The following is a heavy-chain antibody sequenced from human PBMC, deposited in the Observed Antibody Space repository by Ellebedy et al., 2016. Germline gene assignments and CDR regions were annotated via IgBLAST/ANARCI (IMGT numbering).Heavy chain of an antibody. J-gene: IGHJ5*02. V-gene: IGHV4-59*08. CDR1: GGSISSYY. Sequence: SETLSLTCTVSGGSISSYYWSWIRQPPGKGLEWIGYIYYSGSTYYNPSLKSRVTISVDTSKNQFSLKLSSVTAADTAVYYCARRVAGDWFDPWGQGTLVTVSS. CDR3: ARRVAGDWFDP. D-gene: IGHD2-8*02. CDR2: IYYSGST.